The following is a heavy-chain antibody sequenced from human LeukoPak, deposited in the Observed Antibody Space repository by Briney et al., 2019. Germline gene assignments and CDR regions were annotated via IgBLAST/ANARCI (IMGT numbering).Heavy chain of an antibody. Sequence: SETLSLTCTVSGGSISSYYWSWIRQPPGKGLEWIGYIYYSGSTNYNPSLKCRVTISVDTSKNQFSLKLSSVTAADTAVYYCASGGSYGYWGQGTLVTVSS. CDR2: IYYSGST. J-gene: IGHJ4*02. V-gene: IGHV4-59*01. CDR1: GGSISSYY. CDR3: ASGGSYGY. D-gene: IGHD1-26*01.